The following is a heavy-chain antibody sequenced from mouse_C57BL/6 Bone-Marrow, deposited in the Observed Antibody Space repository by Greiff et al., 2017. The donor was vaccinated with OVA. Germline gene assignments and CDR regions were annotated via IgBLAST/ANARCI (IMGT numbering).Heavy chain of an antibody. Sequence: QVQLQQPGAELVMPGASVKLSCTASGYTFTSYWMHWVKQRPGQGLEWIGEIDPSDSYTNYNQKFKGKSTLTVDKSSSTAYMQLSSLTSEDSAVYYCARSGGYGNYDYFDYWGQGTTLTVSS. V-gene: IGHV1-69*01. CDR3: ARSGGYGNYDYFDY. CDR2: IDPSDSYT. CDR1: GYTFTSYW. J-gene: IGHJ2*01. D-gene: IGHD2-10*02.